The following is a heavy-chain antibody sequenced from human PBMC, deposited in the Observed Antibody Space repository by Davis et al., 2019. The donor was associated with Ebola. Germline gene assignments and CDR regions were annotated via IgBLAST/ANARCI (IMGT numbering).Heavy chain of an antibody. Sequence: AASVKVSCKASGYTFTNYAMNWVRQAPGQGPEWMGWINTHTGNPTYAQGFTGRFVFSLDTSVSTAYLQINSLKAEDTAVYYCARGGALDPWGQGTLVTVSS. CDR1: GYTFTNYA. V-gene: IGHV7-4-1*02. CDR2: INTHTGNP. J-gene: IGHJ5*02. CDR3: ARGGALDP.